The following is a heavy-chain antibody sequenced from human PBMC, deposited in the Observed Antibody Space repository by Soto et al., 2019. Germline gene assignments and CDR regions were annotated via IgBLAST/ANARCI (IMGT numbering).Heavy chain of an antibody. CDR3: ARDSYGPRDGYNQFDY. D-gene: IGHD5-12*01. V-gene: IGHV1-18*01. CDR2: ISAYNGNT. J-gene: IGHJ4*02. Sequence: QVRLVQSGAEVKKPGASVKVSCKASGYTFTSYGISWVRQAPGQGLEWMGWISAYNGNTNYAQKLQGRVTMTTDTSTSTAYMELRSLRSDDTAVYYCARDSYGPRDGYNQFDYWGQGTLVTVSS. CDR1: GYTFTSYG.